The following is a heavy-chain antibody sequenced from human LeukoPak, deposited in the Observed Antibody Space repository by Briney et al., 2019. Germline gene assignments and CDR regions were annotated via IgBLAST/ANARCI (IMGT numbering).Heavy chain of an antibody. V-gene: IGHV3-66*01. D-gene: IGHD3-22*01. CDR1: GFTFSNYA. Sequence: QPGGSLRLSCAASGFTFSNYAMSWVRQAPGKGLEWVSVIYSGGSTYYADSVKGRFTISRDNSKNTLYLQMNSLRAEDTAVYFCATGVRSYYDSSGYPYAFDIWGQGTMVTVSS. CDR2: IYSGGST. CDR3: ATGVRSYYDSSGYPYAFDI. J-gene: IGHJ3*02.